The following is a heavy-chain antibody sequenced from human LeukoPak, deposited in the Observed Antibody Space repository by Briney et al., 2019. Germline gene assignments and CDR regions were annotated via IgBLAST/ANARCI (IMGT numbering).Heavy chain of an antibody. CDR3: ARHPMTGSFDY. V-gene: IGHV4-59*08. D-gene: IGHD3-9*01. CDR2: IYYSGST. CDR1: GGSISSYY. Sequence: SETLSLICTVSGGSISSYYWSWIRQPPGKGLEWIGYIYYSGSTNYNPSLKSRVTISVDTSKNQFSLKLSSVTAADTAVYYCARHPMTGSFDYWGQGTLVTVSS. J-gene: IGHJ4*02.